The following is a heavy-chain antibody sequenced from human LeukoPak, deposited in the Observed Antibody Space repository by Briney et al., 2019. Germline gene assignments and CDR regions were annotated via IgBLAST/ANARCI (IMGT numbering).Heavy chain of an antibody. J-gene: IGHJ4*02. CDR2: INHSGST. D-gene: IGHD3-10*01. CDR1: GGSFSGYY. Sequence: SETLSLTCAVYGGSFSGYYWSWIRQPPGKGLEWMGEINHSGSTNYNPSLKSRVTISVDTSKNQFSLKLSSVTAADTAVYYCARVVQYYYGSGSHGVDYWGQGTLVTVSS. CDR3: ARVVQYYYGSGSHGVDY. V-gene: IGHV4-34*01.